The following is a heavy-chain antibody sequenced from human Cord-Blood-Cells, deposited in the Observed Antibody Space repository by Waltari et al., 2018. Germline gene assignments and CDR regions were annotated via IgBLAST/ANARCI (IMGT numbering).Heavy chain of an antibody. CDR3: ARENDFWSGYYDY. CDR2: IYSGGST. Sequence: EVQLVESGGGLIQPGGSLRLSCAAPGLTGSNNYMSWVRQAPGKGLEWVSVIYSGGSTYYADSVKDRFTISRDNSKNTLYLQMNSLRAEDTAVYYCARENDFWSGYYDYWGQGTLVTVSS. CDR1: GLTGSNNY. V-gene: IGHV3-53*01. D-gene: IGHD3-3*01. J-gene: IGHJ4*02.